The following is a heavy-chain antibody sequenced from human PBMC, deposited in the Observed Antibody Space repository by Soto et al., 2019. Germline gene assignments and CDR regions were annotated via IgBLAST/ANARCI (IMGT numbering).Heavy chain of an antibody. J-gene: IGHJ6*04. CDR3: AGRGEYCIIPGGWGEGRAV. D-gene: IGHD2-15*01. V-gene: IGHV1-69*14. CDR2: IIPIFGTA. CDR1: GGTFSSYA. Sequence: QVQLVQSGAEVKKPGSSVKVSCKASGGTFSSYAISWVRQAPGQGLEWMGGIIPIFGTANYAQKFQGRVTFPGRNSRGTAKRGLSSLSSEDRAVYYWAGRGEYCIIPGGWGEGRAVWGKGTPVTVS.